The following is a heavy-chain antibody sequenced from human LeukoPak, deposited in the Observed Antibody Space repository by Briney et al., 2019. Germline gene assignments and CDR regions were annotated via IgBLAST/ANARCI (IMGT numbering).Heavy chain of an antibody. CDR3: ATATYSSSYFDY. J-gene: IGHJ4*02. V-gene: IGHV1-24*01. CDR1: GYTLTELS. Sequence: ASVKVSCKVSGYTLTELSMHWVRQAPGKGLEWMGGFDPEDGETIYAQKFQGRVTMTEGTSTDTAYMELSSLRSEDTAVYYCATATYSSSYFDYWGQGTLVTVSS. D-gene: IGHD6-6*01. CDR2: FDPEDGET.